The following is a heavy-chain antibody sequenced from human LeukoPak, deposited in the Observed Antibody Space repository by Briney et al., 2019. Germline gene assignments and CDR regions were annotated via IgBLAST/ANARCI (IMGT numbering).Heavy chain of an antibody. V-gene: IGHV1-3*01. CDR3: VRHERDFDY. J-gene: IGHJ4*02. Sequence: GASVKVSCTASGYTVISYVIHWVRQATGQRLEWMGWINAYNGNTKYSQKFQGRVTITRDTSATTAYMDLRSLRSEETAVYFCVRHERDFDYWGQGTLVTVSS. CDR1: GYTVISYV. CDR2: INAYNGNT. D-gene: IGHD1-1*01.